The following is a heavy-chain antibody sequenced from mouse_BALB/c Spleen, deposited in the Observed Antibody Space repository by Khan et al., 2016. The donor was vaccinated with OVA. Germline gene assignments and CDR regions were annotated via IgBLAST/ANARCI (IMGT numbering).Heavy chain of an antibody. Sequence: EVMLVESGGGLVQPGGSRKLSCAASGFTFSSYGMHWVRQAPEKGLEWVAYISGDSNTIYYADTVKGRFTISRDNPKNTLFLQMTSLMSEDTAMYYCATSYFYGYYFDYWGPGTTLTVS. D-gene: IGHD1-1*01. V-gene: IGHV5-17*02. CDR1: GFTFSSYG. J-gene: IGHJ2*01. CDR2: ISGDSNTI. CDR3: ATSYFYGYYFDY.